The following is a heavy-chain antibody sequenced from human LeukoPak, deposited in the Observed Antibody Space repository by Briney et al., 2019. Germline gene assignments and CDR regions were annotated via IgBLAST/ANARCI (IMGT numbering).Heavy chain of an antibody. CDR3: ARAEVGATQGVNY. D-gene: IGHD1-26*01. V-gene: IGHV3-48*01. CDR2: ISSSSTTI. J-gene: IGHJ4*02. CDR1: GFTFSRYS. Sequence: PGGSLRLSCAASGFTFSRYSMNWVRQAPGKGLEWVSYISSSSTTIYYADSVKGRFTISRDNAKNSLYLQMNSLRAEDTAVYYCARAEVGATQGVNYWGQGTLVTVSS.